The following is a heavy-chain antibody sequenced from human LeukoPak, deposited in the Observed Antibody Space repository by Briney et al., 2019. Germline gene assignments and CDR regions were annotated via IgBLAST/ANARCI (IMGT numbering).Heavy chain of an antibody. CDR3: ARVDVVVVAATRRYYYYYMDV. CDR1: GDSISSYC. V-gene: IGHV4-4*07. CDR2: IYTSGST. D-gene: IGHD2-15*01. Sequence: SETLSLTCTVSGDSISSYCWSWIRQPAGKGLEWIGRIYTSGSTNYNPSLKSRVTMSVDTSKNQFSLKLSSVTAADTAVYYCARVDVVVVAATRRYYYYYMDVWGKGTMVTVSS. J-gene: IGHJ6*03.